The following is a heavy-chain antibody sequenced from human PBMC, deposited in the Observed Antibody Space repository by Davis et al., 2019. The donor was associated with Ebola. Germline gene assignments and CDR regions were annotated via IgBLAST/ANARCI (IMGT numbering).Heavy chain of an antibody. V-gene: IGHV5-51*01. CDR1: GYTFTTYW. CDR2: IYPGDSDT. Sequence: GESLKISCQSSGYTFTTYWIAWVRQLPGKGLEWMGLIYPGDSDTSYSPSFQGQVTISADKSISTAYLQWSSLKASDTAMYYCARCGCSSTSCYWDYYYGMDVWGQGTTVTVSS. J-gene: IGHJ6*02. D-gene: IGHD2-2*01. CDR3: ARCGCSSTSCYWDYYYGMDV.